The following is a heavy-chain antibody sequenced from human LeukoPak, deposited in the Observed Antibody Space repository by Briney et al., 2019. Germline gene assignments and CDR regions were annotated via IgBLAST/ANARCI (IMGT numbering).Heavy chain of an antibody. CDR1: RGTFNNYA. CDR2: IIPISDAT. D-gene: IGHD2-15*01. V-gene: IGHV1-69*13. J-gene: IGHJ6*03. Sequence: ASVKVSCKASRGTFNNYAISWVRQAPGQGLEWMGGIIPISDATYYAQKFQGRVTITADESTTTAYMELSSLRSADTAVYYCANHYCSGGSCYHRYYYCYMDVWGKGTTVTVSS. CDR3: ANHYCSGGSCYHRYYYCYMDV.